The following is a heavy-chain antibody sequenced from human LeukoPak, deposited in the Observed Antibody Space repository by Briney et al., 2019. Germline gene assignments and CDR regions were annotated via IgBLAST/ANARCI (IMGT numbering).Heavy chain of an antibody. CDR3: ARVSGSGRYDAFYI. CDR1: GGYTLSELY. CDR2: FDPEYGET. V-gene: IGHV1-24*01. J-gene: IGHJ3*02. Sequence: GASVKVSCKVSGGYTLSELYMHWVRQAPGRGLEWMGRFDPEYGETIYAQRFQGRVTMTEDTSTDTAYMEMSSLRSEDTAVYYCARVSGSGRYDAFYIWGQGTMVTVSS. D-gene: IGHD3-10*01.